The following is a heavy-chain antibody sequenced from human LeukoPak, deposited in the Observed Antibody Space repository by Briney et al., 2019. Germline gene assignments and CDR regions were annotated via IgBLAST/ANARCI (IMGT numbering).Heavy chain of an antibody. V-gene: IGHV3-23*01. CDR3: AKGEGYCSGGSCYSVRYYYYYMDV. D-gene: IGHD2-15*01. Sequence: PGGSLRLSCAASGFTVSSNYMSWVRQAPGKGLEWVSAISGSGGSTYYADSVKGRFTISRDNSKNTLYLQMNSPRAEDTAVYYCAKGEGYCSGGSCYSVRYYYYYMDVWGKGTTVTVSS. CDR2: ISGSGGST. J-gene: IGHJ6*03. CDR1: GFTVSSNY.